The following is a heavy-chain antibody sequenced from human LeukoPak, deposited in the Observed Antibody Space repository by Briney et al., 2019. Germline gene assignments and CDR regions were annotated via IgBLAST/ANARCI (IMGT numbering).Heavy chain of an antibody. J-gene: IGHJ6*03. CDR2: INHSGST. V-gene: IGHV4-34*01. CDR1: GGSFSGYY. Sequence: TSETLSLTCAVYGGSFSGYYWSWIRQPPGKGLEWIGEINHSGSTNYNPSLKSRVTISVDTSKNQFSLKLSSVTAADTAVYYCARDSYPSVSSSSPYYYYYMDVWGKGTTVTVSS. D-gene: IGHD6-6*01. CDR3: ARDSYPSVSSSSPYYYYYMDV.